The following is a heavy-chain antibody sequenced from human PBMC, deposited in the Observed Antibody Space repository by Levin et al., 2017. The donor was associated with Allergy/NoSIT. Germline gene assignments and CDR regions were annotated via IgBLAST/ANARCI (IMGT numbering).Heavy chain of an antibody. CDR3: ARVGATQFDY. J-gene: IGHJ4*02. D-gene: IGHD1-26*01. CDR1: GFTFSSYS. CDR2: ISSSSSYI. Sequence: GESLKISCAASGFTFSSYSMNWVRQAPGKGLEWVSSISSSSSYIYYADSVKGRFTISRDNAKNSLYLQMNSLRAEDTAVYYCARVGATQFDYWGQGTLVTVSS. V-gene: IGHV3-21*01.